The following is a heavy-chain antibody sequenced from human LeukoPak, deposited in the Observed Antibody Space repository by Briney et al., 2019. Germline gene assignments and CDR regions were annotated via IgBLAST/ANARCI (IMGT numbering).Heavy chain of an antibody. CDR2: ISSSGGST. V-gene: IGHV3-23*01. CDR3: AKGLESSIWYTLIDY. CDR1: GFTFSNFA. Sequence: PGGSMRLSCAASGFTFSNFAMRWVRQAPGKGLEWVSAISSSGGSTYYAAFVKGGFTVSRDNSKNTLYLQRSSLRAEDTAGYYCAKGLESSIWYTLIDYWGQGTLVTVSS. D-gene: IGHD6-13*01. J-gene: IGHJ4*02.